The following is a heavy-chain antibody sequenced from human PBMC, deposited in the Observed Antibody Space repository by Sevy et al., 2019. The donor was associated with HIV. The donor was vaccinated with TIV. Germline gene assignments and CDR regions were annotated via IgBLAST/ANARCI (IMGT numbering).Heavy chain of an antibody. V-gene: IGHV3-9*01. D-gene: IGHD2-2*01. Sequence: GGSLRLSCAASGFTFDDYAMHWVRQAPGKGLEWVSGISWNSGSIGYADSVKGRFTISRDNAKNSLYLQMNSLRAEDTAVYYCARDCSSATCLWGLDVWGQGTTVTVSS. CDR2: ISWNSGSI. J-gene: IGHJ6*02. CDR1: GFTFDDYA. CDR3: ARDCSSATCLWGLDV.